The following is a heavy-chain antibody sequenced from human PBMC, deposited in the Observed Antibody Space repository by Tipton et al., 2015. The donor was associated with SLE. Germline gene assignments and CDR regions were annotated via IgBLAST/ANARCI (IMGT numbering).Heavy chain of an antibody. CDR2: ISAYNGNT. CDR3: ARDLSGWYDWDY. V-gene: IGHV1-18*01. D-gene: IGHD6-19*01. Sequence: QLVQSGAEVMKPGASVKVSCKASGYSFTTYGISWVRQAPGQGLEWMGWISAYNGNTNYAQKLQDRVTMTTDASPSTAYMELRSLRSDDTAVYYCARDLSGWYDWDYWGQGTLVTVSS. CDR1: GYSFTTYG. J-gene: IGHJ4*02.